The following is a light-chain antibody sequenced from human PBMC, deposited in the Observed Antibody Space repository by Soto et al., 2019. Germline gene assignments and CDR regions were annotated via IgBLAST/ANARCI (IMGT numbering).Light chain of an antibody. Sequence: EIVLTQSPATLSLSPGERATLSCRASQSVSSYLAWYQQKPGQAPRLLIYDASNRATGIPARFSGGGSGTDFTLTISSLEPHDFAVYYCQQRSNWRFTFGPGTRVDIK. J-gene: IGKJ3*01. CDR3: QQRSNWRFT. CDR1: QSVSSY. CDR2: DAS. V-gene: IGKV3-11*01.